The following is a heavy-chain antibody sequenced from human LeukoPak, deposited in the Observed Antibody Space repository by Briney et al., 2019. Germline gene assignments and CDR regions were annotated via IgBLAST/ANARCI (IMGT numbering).Heavy chain of an antibody. CDR3: ATNTGTVFDY. Sequence: SETLSLTCTVSGDFTTASYWSWIRQPPGKGLEWIGYVYYSGSTEYNPSLRSRVTISLEMSKHQFSLNVTSVTAADTAVYYCATNTGTVFDYWGQGALVTVSS. V-gene: IGHV4-59*01. J-gene: IGHJ4*02. D-gene: IGHD7-27*01. CDR2: VYYSGST. CDR1: GDFTTASY.